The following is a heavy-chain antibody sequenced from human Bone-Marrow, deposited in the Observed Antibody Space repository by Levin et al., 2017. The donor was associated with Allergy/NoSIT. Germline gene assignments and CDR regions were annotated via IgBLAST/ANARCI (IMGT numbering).Heavy chain of an antibody. J-gene: IGHJ4*02. Sequence: SETLSLTCLVSGGSISSGDFYWGWIRQPPGKGLEWIGYIYHSGNTYYTPSLTRRPTISVDTSKNQFSLKLGSVTAADTAVYYCVSDQDHDYGVYGGFDFWGQGALVTVSS. CDR3: VSDQDHDYGVYGGFDF. CDR1: GGSISSGDFY. CDR2: IYHSGNT. D-gene: IGHD4-17*01. V-gene: IGHV4-30-4*08.